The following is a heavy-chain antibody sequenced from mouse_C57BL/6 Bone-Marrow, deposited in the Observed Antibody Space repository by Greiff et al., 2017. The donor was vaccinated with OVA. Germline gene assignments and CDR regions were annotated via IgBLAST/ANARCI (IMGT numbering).Heavy chain of an antibody. CDR1: GFSLTSYG. Sequence: SGPGLVQPSQSLSITCTVSGFSLTSYGVHWVRQSPGKGLEWLGVIWRGGSTDYNAAFMSRLSITKDNSKSQVFFKMNSLQAEDTAIYYCARILITTVVRGDYYAMDYWGQGTSVTVAS. D-gene: IGHD1-1*01. CDR2: IWRGGST. V-gene: IGHV2-5*01. J-gene: IGHJ4*01. CDR3: ARILITTVVRGDYYAMDY.